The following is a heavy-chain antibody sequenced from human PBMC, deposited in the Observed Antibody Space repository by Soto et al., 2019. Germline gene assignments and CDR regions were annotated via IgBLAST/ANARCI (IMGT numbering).Heavy chain of an antibody. Sequence: PSETLSLTCTVSGGSISSYYWSWIRQPPGKGLEWIGYIYYSGSTNYNPSLKSRVTISVDTSKNQFSLKLSSVTAADTAVYYCARLSYNRFFFDYWGQGTLVTVSS. D-gene: IGHD3-16*02. V-gene: IGHV4-59*01. J-gene: IGHJ4*02. CDR1: GGSISSYY. CDR2: IYYSGST. CDR3: ARLSYNRFFFDY.